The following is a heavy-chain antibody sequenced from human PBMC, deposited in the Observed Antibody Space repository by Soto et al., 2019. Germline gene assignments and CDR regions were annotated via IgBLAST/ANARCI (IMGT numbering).Heavy chain of an antibody. CDR3: ARDCPGSSTTCYGNEWFDS. J-gene: IGHJ5*01. CDR2: ISSSFITI. CDR1: GFTFSSYS. Sequence: EVQLVESGGGLVQPGGSLRLSCAASGFTFSSYSMNWVRQAPGKGLEWVSYISSSFITIYYADSVKGRFTNSRDNAKNSLYLQMNSLRAEDTAVYYCARDCPGSSTTCYGNEWFDSWGQGTLVTVSS. V-gene: IGHV3-48*01. D-gene: IGHD2-2*01.